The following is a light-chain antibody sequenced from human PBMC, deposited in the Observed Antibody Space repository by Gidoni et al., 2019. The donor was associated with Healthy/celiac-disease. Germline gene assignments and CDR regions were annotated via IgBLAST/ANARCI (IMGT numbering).Light chain of an antibody. CDR3: QQRSNWPPFT. Sequence: ELVLTQSPATLSLSPGERATLSCRASQSVSSYLAWYQQKPGQAPRLLIYDASNRATGIPARFSGSGSGTDFTLTISSLEPEDFAVYYCQQRSNWPPFTFDPGTKVDIK. CDR1: QSVSSY. V-gene: IGKV3-11*01. J-gene: IGKJ3*01. CDR2: DAS.